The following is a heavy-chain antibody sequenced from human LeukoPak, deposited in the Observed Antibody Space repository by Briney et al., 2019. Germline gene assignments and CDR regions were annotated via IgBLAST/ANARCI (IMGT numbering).Heavy chain of an antibody. D-gene: IGHD3-3*01. Sequence: SETLSLTCTVSGGSLSSYYWSWIRQPPGKGLEWIGYSYYSGNTNYNPSLKSRVTISVDMSENQFSLRLTSVTAADTAVYYCARDRDFWSGYTHWGQGTLVTVSS. V-gene: IGHV4-59*01. J-gene: IGHJ4*02. CDR1: GGSLSSYY. CDR3: ARDRDFWSGYTH. CDR2: SYYSGNT.